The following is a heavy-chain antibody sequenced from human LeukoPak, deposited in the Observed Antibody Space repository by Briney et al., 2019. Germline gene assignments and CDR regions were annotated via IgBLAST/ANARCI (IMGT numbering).Heavy chain of an antibody. CDR1: GFIFNDLW. D-gene: IGHD6-13*01. CDR2: IRQDGGAK. Sequence: GGSLRLSCTASGFIFNDLWMSWVRQAPGEGLEWVANIRQDGGAKNYIDSVKGRFTISRDNAKKSLFLQMNSLRADDTAVYYCAPPPIAATGNWGQGTLVTVSS. J-gene: IGHJ4*02. V-gene: IGHV3-7*01. CDR3: APPPIAATGN.